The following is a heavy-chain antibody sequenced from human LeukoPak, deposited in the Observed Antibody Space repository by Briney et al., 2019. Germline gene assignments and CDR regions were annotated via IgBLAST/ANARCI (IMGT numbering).Heavy chain of an antibody. J-gene: IGHJ3*02. CDR2: ISYDGSKQ. CDR3: ARDREVGAKDAFDI. V-gene: IGHV3-30-3*01. D-gene: IGHD1-26*01. Sequence: GGSLRLSCAASGFTFSTYAMDWVRQAPGKGLEWVAVISYDGSKQNYADSVKGRFTISRDNAKNSLYLQMNSLRAEDTAVYYCARDREVGAKDAFDIWGQGTMVTVSS. CDR1: GFTFSTYA.